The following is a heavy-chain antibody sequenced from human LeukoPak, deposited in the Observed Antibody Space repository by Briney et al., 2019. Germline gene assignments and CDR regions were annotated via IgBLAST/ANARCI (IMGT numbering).Heavy chain of an antibody. J-gene: IGHJ4*02. Sequence: SETLSLTCTVSGGSISSYYWSWMRQPPGRGLEWIGYIYDSGSTNYNPSLQSRVTMSVDTSKNQFSLKLISVTAADTAVYYCARVRDGSGSYRRPIDSWGQGTLVTVSS. CDR3: ARVRDGSGSYRRPIDS. CDR2: IYDSGST. CDR1: GGSISSYY. V-gene: IGHV4-59*08. D-gene: IGHD3-10*01.